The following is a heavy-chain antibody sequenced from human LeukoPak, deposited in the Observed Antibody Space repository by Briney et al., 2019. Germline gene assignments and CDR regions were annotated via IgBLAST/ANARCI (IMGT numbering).Heavy chain of an antibody. V-gene: IGHV5-51*01. J-gene: IGHJ4*02. CDR1: GYSFTSYW. CDR3: ARMHYDSSGYYSLDY. D-gene: IGHD3-22*01. CDR2: IYPGDSDT. Sequence: GESLKISCKGSGYSFTSYWIGWVRQLPGKGLEWMGIIYPGDSDTRYSPSFQGQVTISADKSISTAYLQWSSLKASDTAMYYCARMHYDSSGYYSLDYWGQGTLVTVSS.